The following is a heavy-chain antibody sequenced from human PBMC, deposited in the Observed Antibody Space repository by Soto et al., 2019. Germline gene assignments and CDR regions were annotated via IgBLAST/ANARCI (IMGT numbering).Heavy chain of an antibody. CDR3: ARELGYCSGGSCYMDGACDF. CDR1: GFIFRDFT. CDR2: IRTKSYGETT. D-gene: IGHD2-15*01. J-gene: IGHJ3*01. V-gene: IGHV3-49*03. Sequence: PGGSLRLSCSASGFIFRDFTMSWFRQAPGKGLEWVGYIRTKSYGETTTYAASVKDRFSISRDDSKSIAYLQMNSLKAEDTAVYYCARELGYCSGGSCYMDGACDFWGQGTMVTVSS.